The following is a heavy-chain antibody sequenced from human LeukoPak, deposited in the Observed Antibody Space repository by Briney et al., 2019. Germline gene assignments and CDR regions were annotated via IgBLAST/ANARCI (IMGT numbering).Heavy chain of an antibody. CDR2: IYTSGST. V-gene: IGHV4-61*02. D-gene: IGHD7-27*01. J-gene: IGHJ2*01. Sequence: SETLSLTCTVSGGSISSGSYYWSWIRQPAGKGLEWIGRIYTSGSTNYNPSLKSRVTISVDTSKNQFSLKLSSVTAADTAVYYCARNWVYWYFDLWGRGTLVTVSS. CDR3: ARNWVYWYFDL. CDR1: GGSISSGSYY.